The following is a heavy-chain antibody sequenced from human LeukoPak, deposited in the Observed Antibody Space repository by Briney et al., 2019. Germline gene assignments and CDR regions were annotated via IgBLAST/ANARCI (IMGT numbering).Heavy chain of an antibody. CDR3: ARELNIVTTTQYYFDY. CDR1: GFTINNNY. D-gene: IGHD5-12*01. Sequence: GGSLRLSCAASGFTINNNYMSWVRQAPGKGLEWVSVMYSGGSTYYADSVKGRFTLSRDNSKNTLYLQMNSLRAEDTAVYYCARELNIVTTTQYYFDYWGQGTLVTVSS. V-gene: IGHV3-66*01. J-gene: IGHJ4*02. CDR2: MYSGGST.